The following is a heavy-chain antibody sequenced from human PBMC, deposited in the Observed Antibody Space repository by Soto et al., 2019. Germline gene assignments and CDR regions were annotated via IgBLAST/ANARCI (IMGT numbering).Heavy chain of an antibody. J-gene: IGHJ4*02. CDR3: ATSGGGWYLY. Sequence: QMQLVQSGAEVKKPGASVKVSCKASGYTFSSYDINWVRQATGRGLEWMGWLNPNSGDTGYAQKFQGRVTLTRNTSINTAYIELSSLTSDDTAVYYCATSGGGWYLYWGQGTLVTVSS. V-gene: IGHV1-8*01. CDR1: GYTFSSYD. CDR2: LNPNSGDT. D-gene: IGHD6-19*01.